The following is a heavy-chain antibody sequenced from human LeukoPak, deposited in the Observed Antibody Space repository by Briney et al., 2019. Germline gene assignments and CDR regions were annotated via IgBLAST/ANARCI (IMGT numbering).Heavy chain of an antibody. Sequence: ASVKVSCKASGYTFTSYDISWVRQATGQGLEWMGWMNPNSDNTGYARKFQGRVTMTRDTSISTAYMELSSLRSEDTAVYYCARGGTRNYDFWNDPLGLFFGYWGQGSLVTVSS. CDR1: GYTFTSYD. D-gene: IGHD3-3*01. V-gene: IGHV1-8*01. CDR2: MNPNSDNT. CDR3: ARGGTRNYDFWNDPLGLFFGY. J-gene: IGHJ4*02.